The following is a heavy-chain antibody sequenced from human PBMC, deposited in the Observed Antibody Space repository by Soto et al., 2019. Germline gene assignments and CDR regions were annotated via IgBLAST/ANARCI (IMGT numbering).Heavy chain of an antibody. CDR3: ARGRSGYSYGYYYYGMDV. CDR2: IIPIFGTA. J-gene: IGHJ6*02. CDR1: EGTFSSYA. D-gene: IGHD5-18*01. Sequence: SVKVSCKASEGTFSSYAISWVRQAPGQGIEWMGRIIPIFGTANYAQKFQGRVTITADESTSTAYMELSSLRSEDTAVYYCARGRSGYSYGYYYYGMDVWGQGTTVTVSS. V-gene: IGHV1-69*13.